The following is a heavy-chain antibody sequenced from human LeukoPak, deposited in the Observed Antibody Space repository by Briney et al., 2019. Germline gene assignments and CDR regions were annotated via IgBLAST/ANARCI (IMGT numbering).Heavy chain of an antibody. J-gene: IGHJ4*02. CDR3: ARERPLDIVATISDY. D-gene: IGHD5-12*01. CDR1: GYTFTGYY. CDR2: ISAYNGNT. Sequence: ASVKVSCKASGYTFTGYYMHWVRQAPGQGLEWMGWISAYNGNTNYAQRLQGRVTMTTDTSTSTAYMELRSLRSDDTAVYYCARERPLDIVATISDYWGQGTLVTVSS. V-gene: IGHV1-18*04.